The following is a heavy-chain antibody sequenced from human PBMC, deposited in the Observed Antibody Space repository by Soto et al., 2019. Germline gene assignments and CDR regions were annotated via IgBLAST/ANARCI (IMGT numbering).Heavy chain of an antibody. CDR3: AKEVGYQLLPDY. CDR1: GFTFSSYE. V-gene: IGHV3-48*03. D-gene: IGHD2-2*01. Sequence: QPGGSLRLSCAASGFTFSSYEINWVRQAPGKGLXGVXYIXXSXXXXXYXXSVKGRFTISRDNSKNTLYLQMNSLRAEDTAVYYCAKEVGYQLLPDYWGQGTLVTVSS. CDR2: IXXSXXXX. J-gene: IGHJ4*02.